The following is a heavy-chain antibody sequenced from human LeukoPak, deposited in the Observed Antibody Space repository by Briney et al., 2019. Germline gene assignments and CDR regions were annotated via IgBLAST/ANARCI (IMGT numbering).Heavy chain of an antibody. V-gene: IGHV1-2*02. J-gene: IGHJ3*01. CDR2: INPNTGGT. Sequence: ASVKVSCKASGDTFTGYYMHWVRQAPGQGLEWMGWINPNTGGTESAQKFQGRVTMTRDTSISTAYMELSRLRSDDTAVYYCALEPIALSIWGQGTMVTVSS. D-gene: IGHD3-3*01. CDR3: ALEPIALSI. CDR1: GDTFTGYY.